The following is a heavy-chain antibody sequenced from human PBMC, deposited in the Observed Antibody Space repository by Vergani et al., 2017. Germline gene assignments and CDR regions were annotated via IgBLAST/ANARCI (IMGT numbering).Heavy chain of an antibody. D-gene: IGHD1-26*01. J-gene: IGHJ6*02. CDR1: GFTVSSNY. Sequence: EVQLVESGGGLVQPGGSLRLSCAASGFTVSSNYMSWVRQAPGKGLERVSVIYSGGSTYYADSVKGRFTISRDNSKNTLYLQMNSLRAEDTAVYYCARLSMSGSYYYYYGMDVWGQGTTVTVSS. CDR2: IYSGGST. CDR3: ARLSMSGSYYYYYGMDV. V-gene: IGHV3-66*02.